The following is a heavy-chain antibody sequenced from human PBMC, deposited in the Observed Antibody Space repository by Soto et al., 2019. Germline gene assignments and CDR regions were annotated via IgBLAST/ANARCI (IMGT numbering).Heavy chain of an antibody. Sequence: SGPTLVNLTQTLTLTCTFSGFPLSTSGMCVSWIRQPPGKALEWLARIDWDDDKYYSTSLKTRLTISKDTSKNQVVLTMTNMDPVDTATYYCARIRGGYDIYYYGMDVWGQGTTVTVSS. D-gene: IGHD5-12*01. CDR1: GFPLSTSGMC. CDR2: IDWDDDK. J-gene: IGHJ6*02. CDR3: ARIRGGYDIYYYGMDV. V-gene: IGHV2-70*11.